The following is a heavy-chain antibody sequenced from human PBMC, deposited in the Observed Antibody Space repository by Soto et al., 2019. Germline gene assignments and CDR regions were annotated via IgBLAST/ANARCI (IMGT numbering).Heavy chain of an antibody. CDR1: GGSISSGDHY. CDR3: AREIGPYTSGWYYFDY. J-gene: IGHJ4*02. D-gene: IGHD6-19*01. Sequence: QVQLQESGPGLVKPSQTLSLTCTVSGGSISSGDHYWSWIRQPPGKGLEWIGNIYYSGSTHYNPSIKSRVIISGDTSKNQFSRKLSSVTAADTAGYFWAREIGPYTSGWYYFDYWGQGTLVTVSS. V-gene: IGHV4-30-4*01. CDR2: IYYSGST.